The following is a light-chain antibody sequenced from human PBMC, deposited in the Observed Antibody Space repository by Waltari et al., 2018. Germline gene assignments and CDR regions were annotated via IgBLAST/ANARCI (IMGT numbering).Light chain of an antibody. Sequence: DIQMTQSPSSVSASVGDRVTITCRASHDISSWLTWYQQKPGKVPKLLIYAASRLQSGVPSRFSGSGSGTDFTLTISSLQPEDFATYFCQQDKSFPLTFGGGTKVEIK. CDR2: AAS. V-gene: IGKV1-12*01. CDR1: HDISSW. J-gene: IGKJ4*01. CDR3: QQDKSFPLT.